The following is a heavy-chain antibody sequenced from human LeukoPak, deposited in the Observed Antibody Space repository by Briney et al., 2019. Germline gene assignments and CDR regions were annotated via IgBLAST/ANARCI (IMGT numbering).Heavy chain of an antibody. CDR3: ARRYYDSSGYYHVSYFDY. J-gene: IGHJ4*02. Sequence: PSETLSLTCTVSGGSISSYYWSWIRQPPGKGLEWMGYIYYSGSTNYNPSLKSRVTISVDTSKNQFSLKLSSVTAADTAVYYCARRYYDSSGYYHVSYFDYWGQGTLVTVSS. V-gene: IGHV4-59*01. CDR2: IYYSGST. CDR1: GGSISSYY. D-gene: IGHD3-22*01.